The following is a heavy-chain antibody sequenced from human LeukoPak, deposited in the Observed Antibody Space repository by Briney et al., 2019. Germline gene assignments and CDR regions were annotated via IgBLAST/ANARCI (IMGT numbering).Heavy chain of an antibody. CDR3: ATRGYGRGGLDY. D-gene: IGHD5-18*01. CDR2: IYHSGST. CDR1: GYSISSGYY. Sequence: SETLSLTCAVSGYSISSGYYWGWIRQPPGKGLAWIGSIYHSGSTYYNPSLKSRVTISVDTSKNQFSLKLSSVTAADTAVYYCATRGYGRGGLDYWGQGTLVTVSS. V-gene: IGHV4-38-2*01. J-gene: IGHJ4*02.